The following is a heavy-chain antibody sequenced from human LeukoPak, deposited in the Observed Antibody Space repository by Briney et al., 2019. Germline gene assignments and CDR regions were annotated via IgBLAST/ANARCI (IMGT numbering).Heavy chain of an antibody. Sequence: GSLRLSCAASGFPLSSYWMTWVRQAPGKGLEWVANIEHHGSEKYYVDSVEGRFTISRDNAKNSLYLQMNSLRAEDTAVYYCARGPFVVINAPDYWGQGTLVTVSS. V-gene: IGHV3-7*01. J-gene: IGHJ4*02. D-gene: IGHD2-21*01. CDR1: GFPLSSYW. CDR3: ARGPFVVINAPDY. CDR2: IEHHGSEK.